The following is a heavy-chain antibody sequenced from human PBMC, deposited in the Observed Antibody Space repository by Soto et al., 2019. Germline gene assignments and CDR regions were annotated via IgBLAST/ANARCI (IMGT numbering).Heavy chain of an antibody. CDR2: ISGSGSST. CDR1: GFTFSSYA. V-gene: IGHV3-23*01. J-gene: IGHJ4*02. CDR3: ARRASGWFFDY. D-gene: IGHD6-19*01. Sequence: EVQLLESGGGLVQPGGSLRLSCAASGFTFSSYAMNWVRQAPGKGLEWVSVISGSGSSTYYADSVKGRFTISRDNSKKTLYLQMNSLRAEDTAVYYCARRASGWFFDYWGQGTLVTVSS.